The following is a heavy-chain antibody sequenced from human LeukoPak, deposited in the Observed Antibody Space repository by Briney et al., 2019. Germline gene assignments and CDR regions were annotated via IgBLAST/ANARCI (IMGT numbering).Heavy chain of an antibody. CDR3: ARRSSGWYWFDP. V-gene: IGHV4-59*08. D-gene: IGHD6-19*01. CDR1: GGSISSYY. J-gene: IGHJ5*02. Sequence: PSETLSFTCTVSGGSISSYYWSWIRQPPGKGLEWIGYIYYSGSTNYNPSLKSRVTISVDTSKNQFSLKLSSVTAADTAVYYCARRSSGWYWFDPWGQGTLVTVSS. CDR2: IYYSGST.